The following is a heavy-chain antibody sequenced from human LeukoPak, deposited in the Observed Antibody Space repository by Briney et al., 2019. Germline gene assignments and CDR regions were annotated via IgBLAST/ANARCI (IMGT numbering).Heavy chain of an antibody. D-gene: IGHD3-10*01. CDR2: IRYDGSNK. J-gene: IGHJ6*03. V-gene: IGHV3-30*02. CDR1: GLTFSSYG. Sequence: PGGSLRLSCAASGLTFSSYGMHWVRQAPGKGLEWVAFIRYDGSNKYYADSVKGRLTISRDNSKNTLHLQMNSLRAEDTALYYCAKEMRNFGTYYYYMDVWGKGTTVTISS. CDR3: AKEMRNFGTYYYYMDV.